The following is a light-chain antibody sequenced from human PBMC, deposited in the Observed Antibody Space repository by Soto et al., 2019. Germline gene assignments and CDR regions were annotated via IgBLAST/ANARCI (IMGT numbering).Light chain of an antibody. V-gene: IGKV3-20*01. CDR1: QSVTSNF. CDR2: GAS. J-gene: IGKJ2*01. Sequence: EVVLTQSPGTLSLSPGERATLSCRTGQSVTSNFLSWFQQKPGQPPRLLLYGASRRAAGTPDRFSGSGSRTDFTLIISRLEPEDSAVYHCQLYGSYTFTFGQGTKLEI. CDR3: QLYGSYTFT.